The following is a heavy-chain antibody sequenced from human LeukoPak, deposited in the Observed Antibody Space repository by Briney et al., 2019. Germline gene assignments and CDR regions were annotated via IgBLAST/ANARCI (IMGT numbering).Heavy chain of an antibody. D-gene: IGHD5-12*01. CDR2: VSAYNGNT. Sequence: ASVKVSCKASGYIFTNSGIIWVRQPPGQGLEWMGWVSAYNGNTNYAQKFRGRVTMTTDTSTTKAYMELRSLTSDDTAMYYCARGKSVDYWGQGTLVTVSS. J-gene: IGHJ4*02. CDR3: ARGKSVDY. V-gene: IGHV1-18*01. CDR1: GYIFTNSG.